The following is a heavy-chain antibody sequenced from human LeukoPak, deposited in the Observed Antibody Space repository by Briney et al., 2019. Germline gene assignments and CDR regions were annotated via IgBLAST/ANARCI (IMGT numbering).Heavy chain of an antibody. D-gene: IGHD3-3*01. CDR2: ISWNSGSI. V-gene: IGHV3-9*01. CDR1: GFTFDDYA. J-gene: IGHJ4*02. CDR3: AKDIGSGSNLVYYFDY. Sequence: PGGSQRLSCAASGFTFDDYAMHWVRHAPGKGLEWVSGISWNSGSIGYADSVKGRFTISRDNAKNSLYLQMNSLRAEDTALYYCAKDIGSGSNLVYYFDYWGQETLVTVSS.